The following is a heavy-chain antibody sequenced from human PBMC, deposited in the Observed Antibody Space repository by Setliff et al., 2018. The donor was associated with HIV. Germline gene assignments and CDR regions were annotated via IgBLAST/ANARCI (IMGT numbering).Heavy chain of an antibody. CDR3: ARQVGSQYSYWAYYFDS. V-gene: IGHV4-39*01. CDR2: VYYSGSI. CDR1: GDSFSSGTYY. Sequence: SETLSLTCSVSGDSFSSGTYYWGWIRQPPGKGLEWIGSVYYSGSIDYNPSLKSRVTISMDTAKSQFSLKLNSVTAADTAIYYCARQVGSQYSYWAYYFDSWGQGALVTV. J-gene: IGHJ4*02. D-gene: IGHD5-18*01.